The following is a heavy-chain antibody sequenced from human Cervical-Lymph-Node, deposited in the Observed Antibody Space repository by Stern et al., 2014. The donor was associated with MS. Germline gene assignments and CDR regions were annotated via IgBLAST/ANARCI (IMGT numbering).Heavy chain of an antibody. J-gene: IGHJ4*02. CDR2: IYPYDSDP. CDR3: ARHVQGFDY. Sequence: EVQLVESGAEVKKPGESLKISCKVSGYSFTIYYFDWARQMHRKGLELMGVIYPYDSDPTYSPSFQGQVTISADKSITTAYLQWSSLRASDTAMYYCARHVQGFDYWGQGTLVTVSS. CDR1: GYSFTIYY. V-gene: IGHV5-51*01.